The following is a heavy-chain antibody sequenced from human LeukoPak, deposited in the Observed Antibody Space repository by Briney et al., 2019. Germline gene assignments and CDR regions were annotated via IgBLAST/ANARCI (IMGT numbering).Heavy chain of an antibody. CDR2: MNRDGSEV. CDR3: ARGIDEWLYLNY. J-gene: IGHJ4*02. D-gene: IGHD3-3*01. Sequence: GGSLRLSCAASGFPFAPFWMTWVRQAPGKGPEFVATMNRDGSEVAYGNSVRGRFAISRDNAKNSLYLQMYSLRAEDTAVYYCARGIDEWLYLNYWGQGALVTVSS. CDR1: GFPFAPFW. V-gene: IGHV3-7*04.